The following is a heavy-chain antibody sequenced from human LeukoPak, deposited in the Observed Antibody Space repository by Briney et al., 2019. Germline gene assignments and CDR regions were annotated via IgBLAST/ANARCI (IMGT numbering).Heavy chain of an antibody. D-gene: IGHD3/OR15-3a*01. CDR2: ISYDGTIK. Sequence: PGGSLRLSCAVSGFTFSGYSMHWVRQAPGKGLEWVAFISYDGTIKWYGDSVKGRFTISRDNSKNTLYLHMDCLRAEDTAVYYCAKDRTGSWTFDYWGQGTLVTVSS. V-gene: IGHV3-30*02. CDR3: AKDRTGSWTFDY. J-gene: IGHJ4*02. CDR1: GFTFSGYS.